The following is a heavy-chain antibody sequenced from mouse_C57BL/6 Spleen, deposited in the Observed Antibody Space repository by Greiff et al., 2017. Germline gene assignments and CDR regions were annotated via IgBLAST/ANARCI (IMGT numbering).Heavy chain of an antibody. CDR3: ARDYYGSSYWYFDV. V-gene: IGHV2-2*01. CDR1: GFSLTSYG. CDR2: IWSGGST. J-gene: IGHJ1*03. Sequence: VMLMESGPGLVQPSQSLSITCTVSGFSLTSYGVHWVRQSPGKGLEWLGVIWSGGSTDYNAAFISRLGISKDNSKSQVVYKMNSLQADDTAIYYCARDYYGSSYWYFDVWGTGTTVTVSS. D-gene: IGHD1-1*01.